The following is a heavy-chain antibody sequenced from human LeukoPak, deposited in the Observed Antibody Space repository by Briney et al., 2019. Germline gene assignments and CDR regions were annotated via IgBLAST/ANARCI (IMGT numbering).Heavy chain of an antibody. D-gene: IGHD1-26*01. CDR2: IYYSGST. Sequence: SETLSLTCTVSGCSISSSSYYWGWIRQLPGKGLEWIGSIYYSGSTYYNPSLKSRVTISVDTSKNQFSLKLSSVTAADTAVYYCARNEWELNFDYWGQGTLVTVSS. V-gene: IGHV4-39*01. CDR3: ARNEWELNFDY. J-gene: IGHJ4*02. CDR1: GCSISSSSYY.